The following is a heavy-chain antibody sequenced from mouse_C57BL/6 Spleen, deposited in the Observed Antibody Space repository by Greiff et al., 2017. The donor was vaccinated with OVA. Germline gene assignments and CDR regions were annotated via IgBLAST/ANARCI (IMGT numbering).Heavy chain of an antibody. D-gene: IGHD1-1*01. CDR1: GFNIKNTY. J-gene: IGHJ4*01. V-gene: IGHV14-3*01. CDR3: ARSYYGNSDDYAVDY. CDR2: IDPANGNT. Sequence: VQLQQSVAELVRPGASVKLSCTASGFNIKNTYMHWVKQRPEQGLEWIGRIDPANGNTKYAPNFQGKATITADTSSNPAYLQLSSLTSEDTAISYCARSYYGNSDDYAVDYWGQGTSVTVSS.